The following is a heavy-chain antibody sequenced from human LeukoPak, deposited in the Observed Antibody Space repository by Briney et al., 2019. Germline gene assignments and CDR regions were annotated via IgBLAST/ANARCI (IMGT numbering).Heavy chain of an antibody. CDR2: NKTRSDGGTT. CDR1: GFTFSNAW. CDR3: TRKSYFEN. V-gene: IGHV3-15*01. Sequence: GGSLRLSCAASGFTFSNAWMTWVRQAPGKGLEWVARNKTRSDGGTTDYAATVTGRSIISRDDSKNMLYLQMNSLNTEDTAMYYCTRKSYFENWGQGTLVTVSS. J-gene: IGHJ4*02.